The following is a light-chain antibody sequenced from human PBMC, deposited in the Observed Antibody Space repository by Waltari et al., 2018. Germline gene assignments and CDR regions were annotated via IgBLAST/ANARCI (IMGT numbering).Light chain of an antibody. J-gene: IGLJ2*01. CDR2: EVS. CDR1: TSVFVGYNY. V-gene: IGLV2-14*01. CDR3: SSYTTSSTPGV. Sequence: SALPQPAPVSGSPEPSTTTPCPATTSVFVGYNYLSWYQQHPGKAPKRMIYEVSKWPAGVSSRFSGSKSGTTASLTISGLQADDEADYYCSSYTTSSTPGVFGGGTKLTVL.